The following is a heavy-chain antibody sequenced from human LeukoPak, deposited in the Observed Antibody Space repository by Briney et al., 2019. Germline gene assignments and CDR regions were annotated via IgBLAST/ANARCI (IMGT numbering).Heavy chain of an antibody. Sequence: GGSLRLSCTASGFAFGSYAMYWVRQAPGKGLEWVSGIFGSGGSAHYADSVKGRFTISRDNSKNTVYLEMNSLGVEDTAVYYCAKTTVGYSSGRFPGWPADYWGLGTLVTVSS. J-gene: IGHJ4*02. D-gene: IGHD2-15*01. CDR1: GFAFGSYA. V-gene: IGHV3-23*01. CDR3: AKTTVGYSSGRFPGWPADY. CDR2: IFGSGGSA.